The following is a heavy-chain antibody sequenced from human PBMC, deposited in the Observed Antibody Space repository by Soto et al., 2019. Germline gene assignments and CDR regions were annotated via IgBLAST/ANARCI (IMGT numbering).Heavy chain of an antibody. V-gene: IGHV4-4*07. D-gene: IGHD2-2*01. J-gene: IGHJ6*02. CDR3: SRVGCSNSNCQTRGMDV. Sequence: QVQLQESGPGLVRPSETLYLICNVSGGPISNYYWSWVRQPAGKGREWVGRIYSDGATNYSTSLKSRVFMSLDMSGNQFSLQLNSVTAADTAVYYCSRVGCSNSNCQTRGMDVCGQGTTVTVSS. CDR1: GGPISNYY. CDR2: IYSDGAT.